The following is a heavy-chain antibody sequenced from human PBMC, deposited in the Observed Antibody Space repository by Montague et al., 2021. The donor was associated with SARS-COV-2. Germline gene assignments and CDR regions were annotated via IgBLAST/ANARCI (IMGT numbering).Heavy chain of an antibody. V-gene: IGHV2-70*01. J-gene: IGHJ3*02. D-gene: IGHD3-22*01. CDR2: IDWDDDK. CDR3: ARMSYDSSGYPALAFDI. CDR1: GFSLSTSGMC. Sequence: PALAKPSQTLTLTCTFSGFSLSTSGMCVGWIRQPPGKALEWLALIDWDDDKYYSTSLKTRLTISKDTSKNQVVLTMTNMDPVDTATYYCARMSYDSSGYPALAFDIWGQGTMVTVSS.